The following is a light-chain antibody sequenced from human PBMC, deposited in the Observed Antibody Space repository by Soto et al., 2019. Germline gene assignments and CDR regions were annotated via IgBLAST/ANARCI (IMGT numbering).Light chain of an antibody. CDR3: QQYNSWPTIT. CDR2: SAS. J-gene: IGKJ5*01. CDR1: QNIQRK. Sequence: EIVMTQSQATLSLSPGERATLSWGGSQNIQRKLAWYQQKPGQAPRLLTYSASTRATGIPARFSGIGSGTEFTLTISSLQSEDFVVYYGQQYNSWPTITFCQGTRLEIK. V-gene: IGKV3-15*01.